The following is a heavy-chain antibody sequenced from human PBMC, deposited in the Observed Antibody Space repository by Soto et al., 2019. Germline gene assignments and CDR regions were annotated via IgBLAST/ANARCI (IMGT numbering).Heavy chain of an antibody. CDR1: VGSISIGGYA. CDR3: ARILGGYSYGTFDY. D-gene: IGHD5-18*01. CDR2: IYYSGST. J-gene: IGHJ4*02. V-gene: IGHV4-31*03. Sequence: TLCLTCIVSVGSISIGGYAWSWIRQHPGKGLEWIGYIYYSGSTYYNPSLKSRVTISVDTSKNQFSLKLSSVTAADTAVYYCARILGGYSYGTFDYWGQGTLVTVSS.